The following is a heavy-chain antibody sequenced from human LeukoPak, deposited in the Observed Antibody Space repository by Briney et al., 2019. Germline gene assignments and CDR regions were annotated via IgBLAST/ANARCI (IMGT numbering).Heavy chain of an antibody. CDR1: GFTFSSYA. V-gene: IGHV3-30-3*01. D-gene: IGHD3-22*01. CDR3: ARVGDYYDSSGYFYYFDY. CDR2: ISYDGSNK. Sequence: GGSLRLSCAASGFTFSSYAMHWVRQAPGKGLEWVAVISYDGSNKYYADSVKGRFTISRDNSKNTLYLQMNSLRAEDTAVYYCARVGDYYDSSGYFYYFDYWGQGTLVTVSS. J-gene: IGHJ4*02.